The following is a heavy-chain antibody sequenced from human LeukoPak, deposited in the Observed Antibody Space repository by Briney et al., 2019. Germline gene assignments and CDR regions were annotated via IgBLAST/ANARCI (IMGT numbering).Heavy chain of an antibody. D-gene: IGHD6-19*01. CDR3: ARDHQQWLVSGYYYYGMDV. J-gene: IGHJ6*02. CDR1: GGSISSYY. V-gene: IGHV4-4*07. Sequence: PSETLSLTCTVSGGSISSYYWTWIRQPAGKGLEWIGRIYTTGSTNYNPSLNSRVTMSVDTSKNQFSLKLSSVTAADTAVYYCARDHQQWLVSGYYYYGMDVWGQGTTVTVSS. CDR2: IYTTGST.